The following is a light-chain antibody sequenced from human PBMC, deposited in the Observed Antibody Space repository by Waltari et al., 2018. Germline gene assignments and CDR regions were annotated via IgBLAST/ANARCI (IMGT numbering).Light chain of an antibody. CDR3: QQSYSTPFT. V-gene: IGKV1-39*01. CDR2: AAS. Sequence: DIQMTQSPSSRSASVGDRVTIPCRASQSINSYLNWYQQKPGKAPKLRIYAASSLQSGVLSRFSGSGSGTDFTLTISSLQPEDCATYYCQQSYSTPFTFGPGTKVEIK. J-gene: IGKJ3*01. CDR1: QSINSY.